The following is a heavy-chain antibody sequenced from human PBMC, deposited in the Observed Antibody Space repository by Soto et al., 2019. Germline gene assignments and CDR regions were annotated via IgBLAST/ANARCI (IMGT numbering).Heavy chain of an antibody. Sequence: QVQLQESGPGLVKPSGTLSLTCAVSGGSISSSNWWSWVRQPPGKGLEWIGEIYHSGSTNYNPSLKSRVTKEVDKTKNKFSLTLSSVTAADTAVYYCARATYDPLGVWFDPWGQGTLVTVSS. D-gene: IGHD7-27*01. J-gene: IGHJ5*02. CDR2: IYHSGST. V-gene: IGHV4-4*02. CDR1: GGSISSSNW. CDR3: ARATYDPLGVWFDP.